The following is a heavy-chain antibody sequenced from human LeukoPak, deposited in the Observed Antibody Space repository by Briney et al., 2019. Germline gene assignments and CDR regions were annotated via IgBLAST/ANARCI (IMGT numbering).Heavy chain of an antibody. D-gene: IGHD3-3*01. CDR2: IYYSGST. Sequence: SETLSLTCTVSGGSISSYYWSWIRQPPGKGLEWIGYIYYSGSTNYNPSLKSRVTISVDTSKNQFSLQLSSVTAADTAVYYCARATVNYDFWSGYYYYFDYWGQGTLVTVSS. V-gene: IGHV4-59*01. J-gene: IGHJ4*02. CDR3: ARATVNYDFWSGYYYYFDY. CDR1: GGSISSYY.